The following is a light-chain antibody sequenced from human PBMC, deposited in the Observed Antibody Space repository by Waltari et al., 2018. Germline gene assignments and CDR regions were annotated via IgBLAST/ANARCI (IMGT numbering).Light chain of an antibody. Sequence: DIVMTQSPVSLTVTPGEPAPISCRSSQSLLDSNGYNYLDWYLQKPVQSPQILIYVGSNRASGVPDRFSGSGSGTDFTLKISRVEAEDAGVYYCMEALQSVTFGQGTRLEIK. CDR2: VGS. V-gene: IGKV2-28*01. CDR1: QSLLDSNGYNY. CDR3: MEALQSVT. J-gene: IGKJ5*01.